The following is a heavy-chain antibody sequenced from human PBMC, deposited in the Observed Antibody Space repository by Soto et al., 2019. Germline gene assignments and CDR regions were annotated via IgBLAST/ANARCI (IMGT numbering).Heavy chain of an antibody. J-gene: IGHJ4*02. V-gene: IGHV1-8*01. CDR3: ARGRHIVGATIAGY. D-gene: IGHD1-26*01. Sequence: GASVKVSCKASGYTFTSYDINWVRQATGQGLEWMGWMNPNSGNTGYAQKFQGRVTMTRNTSISTAYMELSSLRSEYTAVYYCARGRHIVGATIAGYWGQGTVVTV. CDR1: GYTFTSYD. CDR2: MNPNSGNT.